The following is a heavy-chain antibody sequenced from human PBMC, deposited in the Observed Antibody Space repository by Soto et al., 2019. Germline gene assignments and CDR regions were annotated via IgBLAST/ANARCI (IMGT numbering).Heavy chain of an antibody. V-gene: IGHV4-30-4*08. CDR3: ARAPWRRIRFLEWLSGRFDP. CDR1: GGSISSGDYY. J-gene: IGHJ5*02. Sequence: SWTLALTCTVSGGSISSGDYYWSLILQPPGKGLEWIGYIYYSGSTYYNPSLKSRVTISVDTSKNQFSLKLSSVTAADTAVYYCARAPWRRIRFLEWLSGRFDPWGQGTVVTVSS. D-gene: IGHD3-3*01. CDR2: IYYSGST.